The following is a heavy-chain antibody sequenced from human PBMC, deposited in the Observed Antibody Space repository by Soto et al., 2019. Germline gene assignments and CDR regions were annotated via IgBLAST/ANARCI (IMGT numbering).Heavy chain of an antibody. CDR3: ARDFFGVVIKGNDAFDI. V-gene: IGHV1-18*01. CDR1: GYTFTSYG. J-gene: IGHJ3*02. Sequence: QVQLVQSGAEVKKPGASVKVSYKASGYTFTSYGISWVRQAPGQGLEWMGWISAYNGNTNYAQKLQGRVTMTTDTPTSTAYMELRSLRSDDTAVYYCARDFFGVVIKGNDAFDIWGQGTMVTVSS. D-gene: IGHD3-3*01. CDR2: ISAYNGNT.